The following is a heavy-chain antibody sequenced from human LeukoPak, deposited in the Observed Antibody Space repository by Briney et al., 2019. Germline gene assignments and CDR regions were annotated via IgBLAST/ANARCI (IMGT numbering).Heavy chain of an antibody. CDR3: AKDGGLWVSAHWGDS. CDR1: GFIFSSHW. D-gene: IGHD7-27*01. J-gene: IGHJ4*02. V-gene: IGHV3-7*03. Sequence: PSGGSLRLSCTSSGFIFSSHWMNWVRQAPGKGPEWVANIKYDGSEQYYVDSVKGRFSISRDNTKNLLFLQMNSLRAEDTAVYYCAKDGGLWVSAHWGDSWGRGTLVTVSS. CDR2: IKYDGSEQ.